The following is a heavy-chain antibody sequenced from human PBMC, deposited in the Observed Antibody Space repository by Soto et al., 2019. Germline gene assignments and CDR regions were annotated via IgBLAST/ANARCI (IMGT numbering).Heavy chain of an antibody. CDR3: AGGSYSTNLDY. CDR2: IWYDGSHK. J-gene: IGHJ4*02. CDR1: GFTFSSYG. V-gene: IGHV3-33*01. Sequence: QVQLVESGGGVVQPGRSLRLSCAASGFTFSSYGMHWVRQAPGKGLEWVAVIWYDGSHKYYADSVKGQFTISTDNSKNSLYVQMISRRAEDTAVCYCAGGSYSTNLDYWGRATVAAVCS. D-gene: IGHD1-26*01.